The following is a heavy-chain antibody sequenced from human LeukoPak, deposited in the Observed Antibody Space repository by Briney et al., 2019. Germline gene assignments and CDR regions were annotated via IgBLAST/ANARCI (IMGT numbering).Heavy chain of an antibody. J-gene: IGHJ4*02. Sequence: ASVKVSCKASGYTFTSYGISWVRQAPGQGLEWMGWISAYNGNTNYAQKLQGRVTMTTDTSTSTAYMELRSLRSDVTAVYYCARDNMFVVAGTRAYFDYWGQGTLVTVSS. CDR1: GYTFTSYG. CDR3: ARDNMFVVAGTRAYFDY. D-gene: IGHD6-19*01. V-gene: IGHV1-18*01. CDR2: ISAYNGNT.